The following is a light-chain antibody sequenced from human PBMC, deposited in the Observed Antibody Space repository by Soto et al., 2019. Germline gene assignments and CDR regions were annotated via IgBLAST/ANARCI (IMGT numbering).Light chain of an antibody. Sequence: EIVLTQSPGTLSLSPGERATLSCRASQSVSSSYLAWYQQKPGQAPRLLIYGASSRATDIPDRFSGSGSGTDFSLTITRLEPEDFAVYYCQQYGSSRATFGPGTKVDIK. CDR1: QSVSSSY. CDR2: GAS. V-gene: IGKV3-20*01. CDR3: QQYGSSRAT. J-gene: IGKJ3*01.